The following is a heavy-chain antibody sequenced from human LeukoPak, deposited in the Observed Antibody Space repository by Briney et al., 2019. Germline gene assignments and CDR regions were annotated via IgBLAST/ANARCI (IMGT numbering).Heavy chain of an antibody. CDR3: ARTYCAEDCSIRYFDY. V-gene: IGHV1-46*01. CDR1: GYTFTSNY. CDR2: ISPSGGST. D-gene: IGHD2-21*02. J-gene: IGHJ4*02. Sequence: GASVKVSCKAFGYTFTSNYMHWVRQAPGQGPEWMGVISPSGGSTTYAQKFQGRVTLTRDMSTSTDYLELSSLRSEDTAVYYCARTYCAEDCSIRYFDYWGQGTLVTVSS.